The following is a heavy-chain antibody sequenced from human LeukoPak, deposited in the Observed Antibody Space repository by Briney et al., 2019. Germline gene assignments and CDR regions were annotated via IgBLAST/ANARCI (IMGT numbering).Heavy chain of an antibody. CDR2: VFYSGRT. V-gene: IGHV4-39*01. Sequence: SETLSLTCTVSGGFISDSGYYWGWIRQPPGKGLEWIGTVFYSGRTYYNSSLQSRVTISVDTSKNQFSLRLSSVTPADTAIYYCARLSNDYGDYEGHYWGQGTLVTVSP. CDR1: GGFISDSGYY. D-gene: IGHD4-17*01. CDR3: ARLSNDYGDYEGHY. J-gene: IGHJ4*02.